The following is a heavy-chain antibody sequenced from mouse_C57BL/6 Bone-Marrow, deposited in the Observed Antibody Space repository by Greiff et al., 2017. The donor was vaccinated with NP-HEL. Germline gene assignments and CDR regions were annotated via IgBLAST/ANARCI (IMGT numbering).Heavy chain of an antibody. CDR1: GYTFTDYE. V-gene: IGHV1-15*01. Sequence: VQLQQSGAELVRPGASVTLSCKASGYTFTDYEMHWVKQTPVHGLEWIGAIDPETGGTAYNQKFKGKAILTADKSSSTAYMELRSLTSEDSAVYYCTSYYYGSRGDYWGQGTTLTVSS. CDR3: TSYYYGSRGDY. J-gene: IGHJ2*01. D-gene: IGHD1-1*01. CDR2: IDPETGGT.